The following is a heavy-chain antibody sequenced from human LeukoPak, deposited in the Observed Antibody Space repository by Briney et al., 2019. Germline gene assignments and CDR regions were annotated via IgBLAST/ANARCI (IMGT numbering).Heavy chain of an antibody. CDR2: INAGNDNT. D-gene: IGHD2-2*02. J-gene: IGHJ6*03. CDR3: AREFVGIVVVPAAIRANKVDYYYYYMDV. Sequence: GASVKVSCKVSGYTFTTYVMHWVRQAPGQRLEWMGWINAGNDNTKYSQKFQGRVAITRDTSATTGYMELSSLRSEDTAVYYCAREFVGIVVVPAAIRANKVDYYYYYMDVWGKGTTVTVSS. V-gene: IGHV1-3*01. CDR1: GYTFTTYV.